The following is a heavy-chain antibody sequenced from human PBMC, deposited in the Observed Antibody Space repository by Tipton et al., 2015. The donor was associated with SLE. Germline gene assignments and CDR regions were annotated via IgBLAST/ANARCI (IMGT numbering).Heavy chain of an antibody. CDR2: IIDSGST. Sequence: TLSLTCAVYGGSFSGYYWSWIRQPPGKWLEWIGEIIDSGSTNYNPSLKSRVTISVDTSKNQFSLKLSSVTAADTAVYYCAREHYYDSSGYYPWGQGTLVTVSS. CDR1: GGSFSGYY. D-gene: IGHD3-22*01. CDR3: AREHYYDSSGYYP. J-gene: IGHJ5*02. V-gene: IGHV4-34*09.